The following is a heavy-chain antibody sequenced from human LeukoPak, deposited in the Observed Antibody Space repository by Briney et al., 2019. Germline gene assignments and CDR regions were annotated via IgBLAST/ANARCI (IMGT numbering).Heavy chain of an antibody. CDR2: IRQDGSEK. CDR3: ARGIIGAYWFDP. V-gene: IGHV3-7*01. CDR1: GFTFSSYW. Sequence: GGSLSLSCASSGFTFSSYWMSWVRQAPGKGLEWVANIRQDGSEKYYVDSVKGRFTISRDNAKNSLYLQMNSLRAEDTAVYYCARGIIGAYWFDPWGQGTLVTVSS. D-gene: IGHD3-3*01. J-gene: IGHJ5*02.